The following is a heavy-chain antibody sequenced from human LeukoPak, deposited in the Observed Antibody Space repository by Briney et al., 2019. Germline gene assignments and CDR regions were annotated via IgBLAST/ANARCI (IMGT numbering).Heavy chain of an antibody. D-gene: IGHD6-19*01. V-gene: IGHV3-23*01. CDR3: AKKADRRITVATSGAFDL. CDR2: ISGATGMT. CDR1: GFAFNPYG. Sequence: GGTLRLSCEASGFAFNPYGLTWVRQAPGKGLEWISFISGATGMTVYSDSVRGRFTISRDNAKNTLYLQMNSLRAEDTAIYYCAKKADRRITVATSGAFDLWGQGTGVTVSS. J-gene: IGHJ3*01.